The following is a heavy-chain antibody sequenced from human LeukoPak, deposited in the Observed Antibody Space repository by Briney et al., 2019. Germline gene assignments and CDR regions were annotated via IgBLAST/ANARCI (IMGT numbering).Heavy chain of an antibody. CDR1: GGSISSSSYY. CDR3: ARRRGEYSCHRNDY. D-gene: IGHD6-6*01. J-gene: IGHJ4*02. Sequence: SETLSLTCTVSGGSISSSSYYWGWIRQPPGRGLAWIGSIYYSGSTYYNPSLKSRVTISVDTSKNQFSLKLSSVTAADTAVYYCARRRGEYSCHRNDYWGQGTLVTVSS. V-gene: IGHV4-39*01. CDR2: IYYSGST.